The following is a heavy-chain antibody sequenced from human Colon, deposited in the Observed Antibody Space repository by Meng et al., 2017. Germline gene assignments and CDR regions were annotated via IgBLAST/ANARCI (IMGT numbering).Heavy chain of an antibody. J-gene: IGHJ2*01. V-gene: IGHV4-61*08. CDR3: ARAPPISAPGIWYFDL. CDR1: GASVRSPDHQ. D-gene: IGHD6-13*01. CDR2: ARIDYANT. Sequence: HAYLPDSGPGLARPSEPPSLFCAVPGASVRSPDHQGGWVRQPPGKGLEWIGYARIDYANTNYNPSLKSRVNVSLDTSKNQFSLNVRSVTAADTAVYYCARAPPISAPGIWYFDLWGRDTLVTVSS.